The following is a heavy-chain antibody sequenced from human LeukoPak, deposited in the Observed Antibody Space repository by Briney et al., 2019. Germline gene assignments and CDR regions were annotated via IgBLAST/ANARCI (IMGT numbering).Heavy chain of an antibody. CDR1: GVSIGSHY. CDR3: ARDAY. J-gene: IGHJ4*02. V-gene: IGHV4-59*11. CDR2: VYNSGTT. Sequence: PSETLSLTCTVSGVSIGSHYWSWIRQSPGKGLEWIGCVYNSGTTVYNPSLTGRVTISVYTSKNQNSLNLRSVTAADAAVYYCARDAYWGQGILVTVSS.